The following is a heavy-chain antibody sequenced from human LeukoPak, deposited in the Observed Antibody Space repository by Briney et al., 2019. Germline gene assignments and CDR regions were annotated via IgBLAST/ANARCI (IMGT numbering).Heavy chain of an antibody. CDR3: AGKKGTMVFFDY. CDR2: IYYTGST. D-gene: IGHD4/OR15-4a*01. V-gene: IGHV4-59*01. CDR1: GDXISTYY. J-gene: IGHJ4*02. Sequence: SETLSLTCSVSGDXISTYYWSWVRQPPGKGLEWIGYIYYTGSTNFNPSIKGRVTISVDTSKNQFSLKLTSVTAADTAVYYCAGKKGTMVFFDYWGQGTLVTVSS.